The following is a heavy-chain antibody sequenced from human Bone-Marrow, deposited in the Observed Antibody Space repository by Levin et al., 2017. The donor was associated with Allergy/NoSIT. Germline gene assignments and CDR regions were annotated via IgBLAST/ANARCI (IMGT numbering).Heavy chain of an antibody. J-gene: IGHJ3*02. CDR3: ASTVNEYADYAVVPFDI. Sequence: ASVKVSCKASGYTFTGQYMHWVRQAPGQGLEWMGRINPNNGGTNYAQKFQGRVTMTRDTSVSTAYLELSRLTSDDTAVFYCASTVNEYADYAVVPFDIWGQGTLVTVSS. CDR2: INPNNGGT. V-gene: IGHV1-2*06. CDR1: GYTFTGQY. D-gene: IGHD4-17*01.